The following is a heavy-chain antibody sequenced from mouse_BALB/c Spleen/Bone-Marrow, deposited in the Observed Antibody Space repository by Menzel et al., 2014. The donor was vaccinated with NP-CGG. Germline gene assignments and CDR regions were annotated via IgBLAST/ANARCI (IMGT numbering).Heavy chain of an antibody. V-gene: IGHV1-67*01. CDR1: GYTFTDYS. Sequence: QVQLQQSGAELVRPGVSVKISCKGYGYTFTDYSIHWIKQSHAKSLEWIGAISTYYGDATNNQKFKGKATLTVDKSSSTAYMELARLASEDSVIYYCARGVTTGAMDYWGQGTSVTVSS. CDR3: ARGVTTGAMDY. CDR2: ISTYYGDA. J-gene: IGHJ4*01. D-gene: IGHD1-1*01.